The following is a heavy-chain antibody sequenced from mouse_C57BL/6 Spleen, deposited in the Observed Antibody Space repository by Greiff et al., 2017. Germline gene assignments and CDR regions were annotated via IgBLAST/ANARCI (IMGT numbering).Heavy chain of an antibody. J-gene: IGHJ1*03. Sequence: EVQLQQSGPELVRPGASVKMSCKASGYTFTDYNMHWVKQSHGKSLEWIGYINPNNGGTSYNQKFKGKATLTVNKSSSTAYMELRSLTSEESAVYYCARQNGSSLWYFDVWGTGTTVTVAS. CDR2: INPNNGGT. D-gene: IGHD1-1*01. CDR1: GYTFTDYN. V-gene: IGHV1-22*01. CDR3: ARQNGSSLWYFDV.